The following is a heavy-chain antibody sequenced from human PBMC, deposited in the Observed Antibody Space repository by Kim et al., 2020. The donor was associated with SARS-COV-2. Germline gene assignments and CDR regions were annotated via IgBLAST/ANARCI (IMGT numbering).Heavy chain of an antibody. V-gene: IGHV3-48*03. D-gene: IGHD5-18*01. Sequence: GGSLRLSCAASGFTFSSYEMNWVRQAPGKGLEWVSYISSSGSTIYYADSVKGRFTISRDNAKNSLYLQMNSLRAEDTAVYYCARDVWIQLWSHYYYYGMDVWGQGTTVTVSS. CDR3: ARDVWIQLWSHYYYYGMDV. CDR2: ISSSGSTI. CDR1: GFTFSSYE. J-gene: IGHJ6*02.